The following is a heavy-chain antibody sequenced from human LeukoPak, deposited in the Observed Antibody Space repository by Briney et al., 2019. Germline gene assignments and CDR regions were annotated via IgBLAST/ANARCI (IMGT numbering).Heavy chain of an antibody. D-gene: IGHD2-21*01. CDR1: GGSIGSSSYY. CDR3: ASFYQAYYFDY. V-gene: IGHV4-39*01. Sequence: SETLSLTCTVSGGSIGSSSYYWGWIRQPPGEGLEWIGSIYYSGNTYYNPSLKSRVTISVDTSKNQFSLKLSSVTAADTAVYYCASFYQAYYFDYWGQGTLVTVSS. CDR2: IYYSGNT. J-gene: IGHJ4*02.